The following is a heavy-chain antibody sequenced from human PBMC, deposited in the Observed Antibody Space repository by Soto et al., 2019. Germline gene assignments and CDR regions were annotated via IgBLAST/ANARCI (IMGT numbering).Heavy chain of an antibody. CDR1: GFTVGSNY. D-gene: IGHD3-9*01. J-gene: IGHJ6*02. CDR3: ARSTYYDILTDSYYYYPMDV. CDR2: IYSEGTP. Sequence: GGSLRLSCAASGFTVGSNYMSWVRQAPGKGLEWVSVIYSEGTPYYADSVKGRFTISRENSNNTLYLHMNNLRAEDTAVYYCARSTYYDILTDSYYYYPMDVWGQGTTVTVSS. V-gene: IGHV3-53*01.